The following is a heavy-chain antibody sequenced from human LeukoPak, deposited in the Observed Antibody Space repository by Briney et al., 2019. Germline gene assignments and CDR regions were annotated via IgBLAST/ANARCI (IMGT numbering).Heavy chain of an antibody. V-gene: IGHV1-69*05. CDR1: GGTFSSYA. CDR3: AREPTDSSGWFLFFDH. CDR2: IIPIFGTA. Sequence: GASVKVSCKASGGTFSSYAISWVRQAPGQGLEWMGRIIPIFGTANYAQKFQGRVTITTDESTSTAYMELSSLRSKDTAVYYCAREPTDSSGWFLFFDHWGQGTLVTVSS. D-gene: IGHD6-19*01. J-gene: IGHJ4*02.